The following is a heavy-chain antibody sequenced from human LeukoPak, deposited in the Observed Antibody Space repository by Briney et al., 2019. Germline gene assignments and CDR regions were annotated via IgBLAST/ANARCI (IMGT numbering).Heavy chain of an antibody. CDR2: IRYDGSNK. Sequence: GGSLRLSCAASGFTFSSYGMHWVRQAPGKGLEWVAFIRYDGSNKYYADSVKGRFTISRDNSKNTLYLQMNSLRVEDTAVYYCAKDNTAMVDYWGQGTLVTVSS. D-gene: IGHD5-18*01. CDR3: AKDNTAMVDY. J-gene: IGHJ4*02. CDR1: GFTFSSYG. V-gene: IGHV3-30*02.